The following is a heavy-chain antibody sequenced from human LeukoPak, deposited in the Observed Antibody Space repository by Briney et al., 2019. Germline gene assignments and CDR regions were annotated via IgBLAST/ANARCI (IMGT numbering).Heavy chain of an antibody. V-gene: IGHV1-69*04. CDR3: ARDHRDSSGYYFFDY. J-gene: IGHJ4*02. Sequence: SVKVSCKASGGTFSSYAISWVRQAPGQGLEWMGRIIPILGIANYAQKFQGRVTITADKSTSTAYMELSSLRSEDTAVYYCARDHRDSSGYYFFDYWGQGTLVTVSS. D-gene: IGHD3-22*01. CDR2: IIPILGIA. CDR1: GGTFSSYA.